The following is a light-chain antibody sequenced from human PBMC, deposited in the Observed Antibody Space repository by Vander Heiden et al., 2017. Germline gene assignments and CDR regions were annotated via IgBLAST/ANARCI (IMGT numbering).Light chain of an antibody. CDR3: AAWDGSLNGWV. Sequence: QSVLTQPPSASGTPGQRVTISCSGSSSSIGRNSVNWYQQVPVTAPKLLIYINNQRPSGVPDRFSGSKSGTSASLAISGLQSEDEADYYCAAWDGSLNGWVFGGGTKLTVL. CDR2: INN. CDR1: SSSIGRNS. V-gene: IGLV1-44*01. J-gene: IGLJ3*02.